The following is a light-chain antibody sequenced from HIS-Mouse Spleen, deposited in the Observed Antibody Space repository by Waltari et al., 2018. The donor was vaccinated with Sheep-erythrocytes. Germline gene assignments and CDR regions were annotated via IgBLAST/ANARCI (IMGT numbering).Light chain of an antibody. CDR1: SSDVGGYNH. J-gene: IGLJ3*02. CDR3: SSYAGSNNWV. V-gene: IGLV2-8*01. Sequence: QSALTLPPSASGSPGQSVTISCTGTSSDVGGYNHVPWYQQHPGKAPKLMIYEVSKRPSGVPDRFSGSKSGNTASLTVSGLQAEDEADYYCSSYAGSNNWVFGGGTKLTVL. CDR2: EVS.